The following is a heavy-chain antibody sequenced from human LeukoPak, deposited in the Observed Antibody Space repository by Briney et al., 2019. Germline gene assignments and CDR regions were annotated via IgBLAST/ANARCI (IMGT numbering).Heavy chain of an antibody. CDR3: ARNGGSGWS. Sequence: SETLSLTCTVSGGSISSYYWSWIRQPPGKGLEWIGYIYYSGSTNYNPSLKSRVTVSVDTSKNQFSLKLSSVTAADTAVYYCARNGGSGWSWGQGTLVTVSS. J-gene: IGHJ4*02. V-gene: IGHV4-59*01. CDR1: GGSISSYY. D-gene: IGHD6-19*01. CDR2: IYYSGST.